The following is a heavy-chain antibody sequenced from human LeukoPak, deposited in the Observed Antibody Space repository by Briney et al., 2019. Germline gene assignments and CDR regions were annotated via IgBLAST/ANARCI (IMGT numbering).Heavy chain of an antibody. CDR1: EFTFSSDA. CDR3: ARDHLGVVVTAIGGFDH. V-gene: IGHV3-30-3*01. CDR2: ISYDGSNK. Sequence: GGSLRLSCAASEFTFSSDAMHWVRQAPGKGLEWVAVISYDGSNKYYADSVKGRFTISRDNSKNTLYLQMNSLKTEDTAVYYCARDHLGVVVTAIGGFDHWGQGTLVTVSS. J-gene: IGHJ4*02. D-gene: IGHD2-21*02.